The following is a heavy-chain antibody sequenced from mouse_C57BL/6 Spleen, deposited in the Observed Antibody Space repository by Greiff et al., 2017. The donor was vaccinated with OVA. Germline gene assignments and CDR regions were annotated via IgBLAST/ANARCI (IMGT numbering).Heavy chain of an antibody. CDR2: IYPGDGDT. Sequence: VQLQESGAELVKPGASVKISCKASGYAFSSYWMNWVKQRPGKGLEWIGQIYPGDGDTNYNGKFKGKATLTADKSSSTAYMQLSSLTSEDSAVYFCARDSNPYYSMDYWGQGTSVTVSS. D-gene: IGHD2-5*01. J-gene: IGHJ4*01. CDR3: ARDSNPYYSMDY. CDR1: GYAFSSYW. V-gene: IGHV1-80*01.